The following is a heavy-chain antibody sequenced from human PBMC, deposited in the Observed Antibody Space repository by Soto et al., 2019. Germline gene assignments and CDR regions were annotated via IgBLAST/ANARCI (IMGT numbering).Heavy chain of an antibody. CDR3: EVTTGY. J-gene: IGHJ4*02. CDR1: GYTFTEYD. CDR2: VSPENRNA. V-gene: IGHV1-8*01. D-gene: IGHD4-17*01. Sequence: GASVKVSCKTSGYTFTEYDINWARQAPGQGLEYMGWVSPENRNAGYAPQFRGRVSMTADTSINTVYLELTTLTYEDTAVYYCEVTTGYWGQGTMVTVSS.